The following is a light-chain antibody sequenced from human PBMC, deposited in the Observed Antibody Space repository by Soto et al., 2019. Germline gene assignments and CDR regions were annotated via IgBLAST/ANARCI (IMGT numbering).Light chain of an antibody. CDR2: GNT. Sequence: QAVVTQEPSLTVSPGQRVTISCTGSSSNIGAGFDVHWYQQLPGTAPKLLIYGNTNRPSGVPDRFSGSKSGTSASLAITGLQAEDEADYYCHSYDSSLSGSVFGGGTKLTVL. CDR1: SSNIGAGFD. J-gene: IGLJ2*01. CDR3: HSYDSSLSGSV. V-gene: IGLV1-40*01.